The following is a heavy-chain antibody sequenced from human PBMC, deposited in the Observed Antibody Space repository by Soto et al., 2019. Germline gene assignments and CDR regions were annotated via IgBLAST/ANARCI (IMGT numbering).Heavy chain of an antibody. V-gene: IGHV3-15*01. D-gene: IGHD2-2*01. J-gene: IGHJ4*02. CDR3: TSRLCSSTSCSPCDY. Sequence: EVQLVESGGGLVKPGGSLRLSCVASGFTFTNAWMSWFRQAPGKGLEWVGRIRTKTDGGTTDYAAPVKGRFTLSRNDTKNTLFLQMSSLRAEETAVYYCTSRLCSSTSCSPCDYWGQGTLVTVSS. CDR2: IRTKTDGGTT. CDR1: GFTFTNAW.